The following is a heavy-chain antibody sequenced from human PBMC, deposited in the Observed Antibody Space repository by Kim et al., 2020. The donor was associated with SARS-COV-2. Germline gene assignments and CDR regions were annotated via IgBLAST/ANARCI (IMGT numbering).Heavy chain of an antibody. D-gene: IGHD4-17*01. Sequence: VKGRFTISRDNAKNSLYLQMNSLRAEDTAVYYCAREMTTVTNYYYYGMDVWGQGTTVTVSS. J-gene: IGHJ6*02. V-gene: IGHV3-11*05. CDR3: AREMTTVTNYYYYGMDV.